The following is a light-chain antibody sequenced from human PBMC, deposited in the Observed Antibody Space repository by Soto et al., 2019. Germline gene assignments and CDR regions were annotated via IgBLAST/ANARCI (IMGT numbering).Light chain of an antibody. J-gene: IGKJ3*01. Sequence: DIQMTQSPSSLSASVGARVSITCQAIQDIRTSLSWVQQKPGSAPNLLIYGASSLETGIPSRLLGSRSATDFTFNISSLQPEDIAKYYCQNYHKLPPFTFGPGTRVEVK. V-gene: IGKV1-33*01. CDR1: QDIRTS. CDR2: GAS. CDR3: QNYHKLPPFT.